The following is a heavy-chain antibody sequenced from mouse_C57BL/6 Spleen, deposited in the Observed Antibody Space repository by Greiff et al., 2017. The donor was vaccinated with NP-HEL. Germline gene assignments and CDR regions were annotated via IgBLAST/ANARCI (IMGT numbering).Heavy chain of an antibody. CDR3: ARGGAYDLFAY. CDR1: GYAFSSYW. V-gene: IGHV1-80*01. CDR2: IYPGDGDT. D-gene: IGHD6-5*01. J-gene: IGHJ3*01. Sequence: LVESGAELVKPGASVKISCKASGYAFSSYWMNWVKQRPGKGLEWIGQIYPGDGDTNYNGKFKGKATLTADKSSSTAYMQLSSLTSEDSAVYFCARGGAYDLFAYWGQGTLVTVSA.